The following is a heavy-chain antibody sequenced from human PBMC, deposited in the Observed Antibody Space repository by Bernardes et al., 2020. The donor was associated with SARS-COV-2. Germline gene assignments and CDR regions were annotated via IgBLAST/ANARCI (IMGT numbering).Heavy chain of an antibody. CDR3: ARDVGLEYSRAYNWFDP. CDR1: GGSISSYY. V-gene: IGHV4-59*01. J-gene: IGHJ5*02. D-gene: IGHD6-6*01. CDR2: IYYSGST. Sequence: SETLSLTCTVSGGSISSYYWSWIRQPPGKGLEWIGYIYYSGSTNYNPSLKSRVTISVDTSKNQFSLKLSSVTAADTAVYYCARDVGLEYSRAYNWFDPWGQGTLVTVSS.